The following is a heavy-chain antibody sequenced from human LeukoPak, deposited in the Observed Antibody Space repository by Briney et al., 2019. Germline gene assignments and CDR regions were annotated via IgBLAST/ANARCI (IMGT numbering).Heavy chain of an antibody. J-gene: IGHJ4*02. CDR1: GFTFSSYG. Sequence: GGSLRLSCAASGFTFSSYGMHWVRQAPGKGLEWVAFIRYDGSNKYYADSVKGRFTISRDNSKNTLYLQMNSLRAEDTAVYYCAKGKLVRDYFDYWGQGTLVTVSS. V-gene: IGHV3-30*02. CDR2: IRYDGSNK. CDR3: AKGKLVRDYFDY. D-gene: IGHD6-6*01.